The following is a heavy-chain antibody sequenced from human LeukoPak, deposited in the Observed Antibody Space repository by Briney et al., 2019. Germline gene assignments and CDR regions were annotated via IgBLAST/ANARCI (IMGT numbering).Heavy chain of an antibody. CDR2: INWIGNTI. V-gene: IGHV3-43D*03. Sequence: GGSLRLSCVASGFTFEDHAMHWVRQAPGKGLEWVSLINWIGNTIYYADSVKGRFTISRDNSKNSLYLQMNSLRAEDTALYYCAKDGWAAAGNYYYYYMDVWGKGTTVTVSS. J-gene: IGHJ6*03. D-gene: IGHD6-13*01. CDR3: AKDGWAAAGNYYYYYMDV. CDR1: GFTFEDHA.